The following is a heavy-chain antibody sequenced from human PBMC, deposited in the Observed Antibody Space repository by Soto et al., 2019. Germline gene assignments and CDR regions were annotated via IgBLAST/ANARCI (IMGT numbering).Heavy chain of an antibody. CDR3: ARVFDHGDMYSWFDP. CDR2: MFHSGRG. D-gene: IGHD2-21*02. J-gene: IGHJ5*02. Sequence: QVQLQESGPGLVKPSETLSLTCTVSGASISGYFWCWIRQPPGKALEWIGQMFHSGRGNYNPSLKSRGHISVDTYKNQFSLKLTSVSAADTGIYYCARVFDHGDMYSWFDPWGQGALVTVSS. V-gene: IGHV4-59*01. CDR1: GASISGYF.